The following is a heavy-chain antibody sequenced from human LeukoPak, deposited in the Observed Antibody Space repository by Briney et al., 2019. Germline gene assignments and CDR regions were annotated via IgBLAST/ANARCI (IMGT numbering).Heavy chain of an antibody. CDR1: GGSISSYY. D-gene: IGHD2-2*01. CDR2: IYYSGCT. Sequence: PSETLSLTCTVSGGSISSYYWSWIRQPPGKGLEWIGYIYYSGCTNYNPSLKSRVTISVDTSKDQFSLKLSSVTAADTAVYYCARSYCSSTSCFRDAFDIWGQGTMVTVSS. CDR3: ARSYCSSTSCFRDAFDI. V-gene: IGHV4-59*01. J-gene: IGHJ3*02.